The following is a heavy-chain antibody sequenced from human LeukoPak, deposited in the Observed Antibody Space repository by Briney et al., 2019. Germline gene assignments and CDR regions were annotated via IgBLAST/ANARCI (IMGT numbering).Heavy chain of an antibody. D-gene: IGHD2-8*01. CDR2: IRHDGNKK. V-gene: IGHV3-30*02. J-gene: IGHJ6*02. Sequence: GGSLRLSCGASGFTFSDYGMHWVRQAPGKGLEWVAFIRHDGNKKYLPDSMKGRFSVSRDNSKNTLYLQMNSLRAEDTAVYYCAKNKGWSMYYYYGMDVWGQGTTVTVSS. CDR1: GFTFSDYG. CDR3: AKNKGWSMYYYYGMDV.